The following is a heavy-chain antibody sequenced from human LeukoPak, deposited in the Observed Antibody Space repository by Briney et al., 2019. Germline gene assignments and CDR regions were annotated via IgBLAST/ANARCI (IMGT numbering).Heavy chain of an antibody. J-gene: IGHJ6*02. CDR1: GFTFDDYA. Sequence: GGSLRLSCAASGFTFDDYAMHWVRQVPGKGLEWVSTISWKSDIIGYADSVKGRFTISRDNAKSSLYLQMNSLRVEDTALYYCVKSFYASPPAGMDVWGQGTTVTVSS. V-gene: IGHV3-9*01. CDR3: VKSFYASPPAGMDV. CDR2: ISWKSDII. D-gene: IGHD2-2*01.